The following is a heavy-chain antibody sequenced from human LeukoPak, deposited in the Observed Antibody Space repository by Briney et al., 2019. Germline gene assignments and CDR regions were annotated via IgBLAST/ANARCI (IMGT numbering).Heavy chain of an antibody. CDR3: ARDPITIFGVVIPDY. J-gene: IGHJ4*02. D-gene: IGHD3-3*01. Sequence: PGGALRLSCAASGFTFSSYWMSWVRQAPGKGLEWVANIKQDGSEKYYVDSVKGRVTISRDNAKNSLYLQMNSLRAEDTAVYYCARDPITIFGVVIPDYWGQGTLVTVSS. CDR1: GFTFSSYW. CDR2: IKQDGSEK. V-gene: IGHV3-7*01.